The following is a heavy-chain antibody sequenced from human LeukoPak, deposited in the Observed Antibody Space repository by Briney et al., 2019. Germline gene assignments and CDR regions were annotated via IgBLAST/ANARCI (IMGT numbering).Heavy chain of an antibody. J-gene: IGHJ4*02. V-gene: IGHV4-38-2*02. D-gene: IGHD2-21*02. CDR2: IYHSGST. CDR3: ARSWGRPGDTSPFDY. CDR1: DYSINSGYY. Sequence: SETLSLTCTVSDYSINSGYYWDWIRQPPGKGLEWIGSIYHSGSTYYNPSLKRRITISVDTSKNQFSLKLSSVTAADTAVYYCARSWGRPGDTSPFDYWGQGTLISVSS.